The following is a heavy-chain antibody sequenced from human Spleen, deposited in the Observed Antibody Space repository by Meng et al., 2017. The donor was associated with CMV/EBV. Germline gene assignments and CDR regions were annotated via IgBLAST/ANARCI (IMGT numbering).Heavy chain of an antibody. Sequence: SETLSLTCTVSGGSISSSNDYWGWIRQPPGKGLEWIGSIFHSGSAYYNPSLQSRVTISVDTSKNQFSLKLSSVTAADTAVYYCAREYRYCSSTSCSGGWFDPWGQGTLVTVSS. CDR1: GGSISSSNDY. CDR2: IFHSGSA. V-gene: IGHV4-39*07. D-gene: IGHD2-2*01. CDR3: AREYRYCSSTSCSGGWFDP. J-gene: IGHJ5*02.